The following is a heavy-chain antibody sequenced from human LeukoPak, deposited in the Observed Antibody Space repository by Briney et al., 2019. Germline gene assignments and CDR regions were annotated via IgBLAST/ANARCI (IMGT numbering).Heavy chain of an antibody. CDR1: GGSISSYY. CDR3: ARRGADDYGDYGFDF. Sequence: SSETLSLTCTVSGGSISSYYWTWIRQPPGKGLEWIGYTFYRGSTNYNPSLKSRVTISVDTSKNQFSLKLNSVTAADTAVYYCARRGADDYGDYGFDFWGQGTLVTVSS. CDR2: TFYRGST. J-gene: IGHJ4*02. D-gene: IGHD4-17*01. V-gene: IGHV4-59*08.